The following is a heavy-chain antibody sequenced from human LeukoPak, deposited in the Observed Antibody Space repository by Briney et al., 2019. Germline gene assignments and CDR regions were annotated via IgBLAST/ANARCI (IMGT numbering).Heavy chain of an antibody. CDR3: AREAYETNAFDI. Sequence: ASVKVSCKASGYTFTGYYMHWVRQAPGQGLEWMGWINPNSGGTNYAQKFQGRVTMTRDTSISTAYMELSRLRSDDTAVYYCAREAYETNAFDIWGQGTMVTVSS. CDR2: INPNSGGT. V-gene: IGHV1-2*02. J-gene: IGHJ3*02. D-gene: IGHD3-16*01. CDR1: GYTFTGYY.